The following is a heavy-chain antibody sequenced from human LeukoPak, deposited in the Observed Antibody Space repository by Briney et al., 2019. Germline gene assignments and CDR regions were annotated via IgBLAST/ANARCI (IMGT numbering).Heavy chain of an antibody. J-gene: IGHJ4*02. V-gene: IGHV5-51*01. CDR3: ARATNPRDEIVAFDY. CDR2: IYPGDSDA. D-gene: IGHD2/OR15-2a*01. CDR1: GYTFTNYW. Sequence: GESLKISCKASGYTFTNYWIGWVRQMPGKGLEWMGIIYPGDSDARYSPSFRGQVTISADKSISTAYLQWSSLKASDTAMYYCARATNPRDEIVAFDYWGQGTLVTVSS.